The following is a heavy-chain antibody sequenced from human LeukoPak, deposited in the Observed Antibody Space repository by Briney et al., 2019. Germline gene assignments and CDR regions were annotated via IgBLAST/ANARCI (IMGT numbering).Heavy chain of an antibody. CDR3: ARGEVDTAAIDY. CDR2: ISYDGSNK. CDR1: GFTFSSYA. Sequence: GRSLRLSCAASGFTFSSYAMHWVRQAPGKGLEWEAVISYDGSNKYYADSVKGRFTISRDNSKNTLYLQMNSLRAEDTAVYYCARGEVDTAAIDYWGQGTLVTVSS. D-gene: IGHD5-18*01. J-gene: IGHJ4*02. V-gene: IGHV3-30*04.